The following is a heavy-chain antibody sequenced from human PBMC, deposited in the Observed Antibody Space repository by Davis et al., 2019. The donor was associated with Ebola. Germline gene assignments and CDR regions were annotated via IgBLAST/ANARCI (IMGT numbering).Heavy chain of an antibody. V-gene: IGHV3-33*01. CDR1: GFTLSGYG. J-gene: IGHJ6*04. CDR3: VRDTYYYYNTMDV. CDR2: IWYDGRNQ. Sequence: GGSLRLFCAASGFTLSGYGLHWVRQPPGKGLEWVAVIWYDGRNQYYADSVKGRFTISRDNSKNTLYLQMNSLRAEDTAVYYCVRDTYYYYNTMDVWGKGTAVTVSS.